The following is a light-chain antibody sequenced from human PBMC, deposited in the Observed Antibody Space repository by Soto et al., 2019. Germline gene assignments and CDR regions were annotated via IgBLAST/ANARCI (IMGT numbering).Light chain of an antibody. Sequence: DIHMTQSPSSLSASVGDRVTITCRASQSIGGYLSWYQLKPGKAPKALIFAASSLQSGVPSRFSGSGSGTDFTLAISSLQPEDFATYYCQQSYSTPFTFGPGTKVDIK. CDR2: AAS. CDR1: QSIGGY. J-gene: IGKJ3*01. V-gene: IGKV1-39*01. CDR3: QQSYSTPFT.